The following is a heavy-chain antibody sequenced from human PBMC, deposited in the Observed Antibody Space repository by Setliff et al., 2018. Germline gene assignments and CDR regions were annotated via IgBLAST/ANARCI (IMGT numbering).Heavy chain of an antibody. CDR1: GFTFSSYW. CDR3: ARGGTFRYFDF. CDR2: INGDGSST. D-gene: IGHD5-12*01. J-gene: IGHJ4*02. V-gene: IGHV3-74*01. Sequence: GGSLRLSCAASGFTFSSYWMHWVRQAPGKGLVWGSRINGDGSSTSYADSVKGRFTISRDNAKNTLYLQMNSLRAEDTAVYYCARGGTFRYFDFWGQGAPVTVSS.